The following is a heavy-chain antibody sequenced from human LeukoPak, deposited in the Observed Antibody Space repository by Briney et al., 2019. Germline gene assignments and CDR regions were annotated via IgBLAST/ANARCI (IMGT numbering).Heavy chain of an antibody. D-gene: IGHD4-23*01. CDR2: IYASGST. Sequence: SETLSLTCTVSGGSISTYYWSWIRQPPGKGLEWIGRIYASGSTNYNPSLKSRVTMSVETSKKQFSLRLTSVTAADTAVYYCARDPNSALWGQGTLVTVSS. J-gene: IGHJ4*02. V-gene: IGHV4-4*07. CDR1: GGSISTYY. CDR3: ARDPNSAL.